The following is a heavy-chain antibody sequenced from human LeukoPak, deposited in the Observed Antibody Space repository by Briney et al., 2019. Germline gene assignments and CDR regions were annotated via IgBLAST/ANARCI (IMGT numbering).Heavy chain of an antibody. J-gene: IGHJ6*04. CDR1: GFTFSSYE. Sequence: GGSLRLSCAAPGFTFSSYEMNWVRQAPGKGLEWVSYISSSGSTIYYADSVKGRFTISRDNAKNSLYLQMNSLRAEDPAVYYCAELGIIGGVWGKGTTVTISS. CDR3: AELGIIGGV. V-gene: IGHV3-48*03. D-gene: IGHD3-16*01. CDR2: ISSSGSTI.